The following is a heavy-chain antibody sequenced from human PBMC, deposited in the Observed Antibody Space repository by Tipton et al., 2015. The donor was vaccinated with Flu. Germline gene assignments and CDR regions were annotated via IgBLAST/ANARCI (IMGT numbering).Heavy chain of an antibody. CDR3: ARGERDTAMVTFDY. CDR1: GGSFSGYY. D-gene: IGHD5-18*01. Sequence: TLSLTCAVYGGSFSGYYWSWIRQPPGKGLEWIGEINHSGSTNYNPSLKSRVTIPVDTSKNQFSLKLSSVTAADTAVYYCARGERDTAMVTFDYWGQGTLVTVSS. V-gene: IGHV4-34*01. CDR2: INHSGST. J-gene: IGHJ4*02.